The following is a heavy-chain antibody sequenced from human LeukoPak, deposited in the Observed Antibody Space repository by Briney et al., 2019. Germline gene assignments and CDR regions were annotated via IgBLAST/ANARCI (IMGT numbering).Heavy chain of an antibody. CDR2: ISGSGSSS. V-gene: IGHV3-23*01. CDR3: ARGGKRALTGTRSPQYFQH. D-gene: IGHD6-19*01. CDR1: GFTVSSYG. J-gene: IGHJ1*01. Sequence: GGSLRLSCVASGFTVSSYGMSWVRQAPGKGLEWVSSISGSGSSSYYADSVKGRFTISRDNSKNTLYLQMNSLRAEDTAVYYCARGGKRALTGTRSPQYFQHWGQGTLVTVSS.